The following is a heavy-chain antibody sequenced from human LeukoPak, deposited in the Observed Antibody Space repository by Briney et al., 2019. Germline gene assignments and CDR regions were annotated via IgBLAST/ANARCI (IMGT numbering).Heavy chain of an antibody. J-gene: IGHJ5*02. V-gene: IGHV4-4*03. CDR3: ARIAAAGYNWFDP. D-gene: IGHD6-13*01. Sequence: PLETLSLTCAVSGGSISSSNWWSWVRQPPGKGLEWIGEIYHSGSTNYNPSLKSRVTISVDKSKNQFSLKLSSVTAADTAVYYCARIAAAGYNWFDPWGQGTLVTVSS. CDR2: IYHSGST. CDR1: GGSISSSNW.